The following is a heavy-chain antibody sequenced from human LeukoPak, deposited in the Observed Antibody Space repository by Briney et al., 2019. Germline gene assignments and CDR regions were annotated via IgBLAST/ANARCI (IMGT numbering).Heavy chain of an antibody. CDR1: GNYW. Sequence: GGSLRLSCAASGNYWMNWVRQAPGKGLVWVSRIASDGSSTTYADSVKGRFSISRDNAKNTLYLQMNSLRVEDTAVYYCARGRPHGNDYWGQGTLDTVSS. CDR2: IASDGSST. V-gene: IGHV3-74*01. J-gene: IGHJ4*02. D-gene: IGHD4-23*01. CDR3: ARGRPHGNDY.